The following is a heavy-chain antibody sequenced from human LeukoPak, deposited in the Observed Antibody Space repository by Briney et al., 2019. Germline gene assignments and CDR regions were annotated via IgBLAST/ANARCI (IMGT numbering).Heavy chain of an antibody. CDR3: ARSGDGNWFDP. D-gene: IGHD2-21*02. V-gene: IGHV1-46*01. J-gene: IGHJ5*02. CDR2: INPSGGST. Sequence: ASVKVSCKASGYTFTSYYMHWVRQAPGQGLEWMGIINPSGGSTSYAQKFQGRVTMTRDMSTSTVYMELRSLRSDDTAVYYCARSGDGNWFDPWGQGTLVTVSS. CDR1: GYTFTSYY.